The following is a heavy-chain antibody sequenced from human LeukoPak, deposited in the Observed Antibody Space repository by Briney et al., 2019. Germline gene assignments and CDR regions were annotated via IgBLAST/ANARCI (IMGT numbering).Heavy chain of an antibody. J-gene: IGHJ6*02. D-gene: IGHD3-16*01. V-gene: IGHV3-7*03. Sequence: GGSLRLSCAASGCTFSSYWMNWARQAPGRGLEWVASINHNGNVNYYVDSVKGRFTISRDNAKNSLYLQMSNLRAEDTAVYFCARGGGLDVWGQGATVTVSS. CDR1: GCTFSSYW. CDR2: INHNGNVN. CDR3: ARGGGLDV.